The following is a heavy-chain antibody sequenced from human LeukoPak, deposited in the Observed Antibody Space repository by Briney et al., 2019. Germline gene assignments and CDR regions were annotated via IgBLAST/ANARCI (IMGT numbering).Heavy chain of an antibody. CDR1: GFTFSSYW. J-gene: IGHJ4*02. Sequence: GGSLRLSCAASGFTFSSYWMSWVRQAPGKGLEWVANIKQDGSEKYYVDSVKGRFTISRDNAKNSLYLQMNSLRAEDTAVYYCARTRYSSGWYTHDYWGQGTLVTVSS. CDR2: IKQDGSEK. D-gene: IGHD6-19*01. V-gene: IGHV3-7*01. CDR3: ARTRYSSGWYTHDY.